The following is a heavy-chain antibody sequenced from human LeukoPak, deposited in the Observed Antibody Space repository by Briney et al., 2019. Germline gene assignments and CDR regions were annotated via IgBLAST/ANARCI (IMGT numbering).Heavy chain of an antibody. CDR2: INPNDGDT. J-gene: IGHJ4*02. Sequence: SSVKVSCKASGYTFTDYYMHWVRQAPGQGFEWMGWINPNDGDTNYAQKFQGRVTMTRDTSISTAHMEVSRLRSDDTAVYYCARANFLYCSSTTCLFDYWGQGTLVTVSS. V-gene: IGHV1-2*02. CDR1: GYTFTDYY. CDR3: ARANFLYCSSTTCLFDY. D-gene: IGHD2-2*01.